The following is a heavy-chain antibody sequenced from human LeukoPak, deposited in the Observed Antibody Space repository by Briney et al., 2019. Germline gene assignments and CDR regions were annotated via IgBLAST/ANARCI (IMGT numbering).Heavy chain of an antibody. Sequence: PSETLSRTSTVSCGSVSSVSYYRSWIRHPPGKGLEWIGYIYYSGSTNCNPSLKSRVTISVDTSKTQFSLKLSSVTAAATAVYYCARESIAVAAPFDYWGPRTLVTVSS. CDR3: ARESIAVAAPFDY. CDR1: CGSVSSVSYY. V-gene: IGHV4-61*01. D-gene: IGHD6-19*01. J-gene: IGHJ4*02. CDR2: IYYSGST.